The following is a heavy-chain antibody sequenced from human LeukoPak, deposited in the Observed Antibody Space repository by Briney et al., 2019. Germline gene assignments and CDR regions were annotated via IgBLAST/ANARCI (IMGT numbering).Heavy chain of an antibody. CDR2: ISAYNGYT. CDR3: ARGAVRLGELSPSDY. J-gene: IGHJ4*02. Sequence: SVKVSCKASGYTFTNYGFSWVRQAPGQGLEWMGWISAYNGYTNYAQKLQGRVTMTTDTSTSTAYMELGSLRSDDTAVYYCARGAVRLGELSPSDYWGQGTLVTVSS. D-gene: IGHD3-16*02. CDR1: GYTFTNYG. V-gene: IGHV1-18*01.